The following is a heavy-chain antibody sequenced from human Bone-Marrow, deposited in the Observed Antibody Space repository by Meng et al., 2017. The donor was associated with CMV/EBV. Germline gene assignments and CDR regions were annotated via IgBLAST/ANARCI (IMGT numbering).Heavy chain of an antibody. CDR1: GGTFSSYA. Sequence: SVKVSCKASGGTFSSYAISWVRQAPGQGLEWMGGIIPIFGTANYAQKFQGRVTITTDESTSTAYMELSSLRSEDTAVYYCARVSPAARRVRGGGPYYFDYWGQGTTVTVSS. CDR3: ARVSPAARRVRGGGPYYFDY. V-gene: IGHV1-69*05. J-gene: IGHJ4*03. D-gene: IGHD2-2*01. CDR2: IIPIFGTA.